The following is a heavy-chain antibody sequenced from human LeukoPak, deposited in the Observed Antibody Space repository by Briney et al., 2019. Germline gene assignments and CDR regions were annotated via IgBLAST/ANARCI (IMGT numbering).Heavy chain of an antibody. CDR3: ANEYSSSSGPYYFDY. V-gene: IGHV3-9*01. D-gene: IGHD6-6*01. J-gene: IGHJ4*02. CDR1: GFTFDDYA. CDR2: ISWNSGSI. Sequence: GRSLRLSCAASGFTFDDYAMHWVRQAPGKGLEWVSGISWNSGSIGYADSVKGRFTISRDNAKNSLYLQMNSLRAEDTAVYYCANEYSSSSGPYYFDYWGQGTLVTVSS.